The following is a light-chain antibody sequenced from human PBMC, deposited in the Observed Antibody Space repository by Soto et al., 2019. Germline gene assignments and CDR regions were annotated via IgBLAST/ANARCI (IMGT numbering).Light chain of an antibody. CDR3: QKYSSVPV. V-gene: IGKV1-27*01. Sequence: DIQMTQSPTSLSASVGDRVTITCRASQGIRNYVAWYQQIPGKAPKLLIYAASTLQSGVPSRFSGSGSGTDFTLTINGLQPEHVATYSCQKYSSVPVFGPGTKVEIK. J-gene: IGKJ3*01. CDR1: QGIRNY. CDR2: AAS.